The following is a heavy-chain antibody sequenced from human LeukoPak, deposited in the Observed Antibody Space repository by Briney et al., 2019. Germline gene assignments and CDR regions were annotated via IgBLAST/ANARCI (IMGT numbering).Heavy chain of an antibody. V-gene: IGHV4-59*01. CDR2: IYYSGST. CDR1: GGSTSSYY. J-gene: IGHJ6*03. CDR3: ARTTEGYCRGRSCYSYYYYMDV. Sequence: SETLSLTCTVSGGSTSSYYWSWIRQPPGKGLEWIGYIYYSGSTNYNPSLKSRVTISVDTSKNQFSLKLRSVTAADTAVYYCARTTEGYCRGRSCYSYYYYMDVWGKGTTVTVSS. D-gene: IGHD2-15*01.